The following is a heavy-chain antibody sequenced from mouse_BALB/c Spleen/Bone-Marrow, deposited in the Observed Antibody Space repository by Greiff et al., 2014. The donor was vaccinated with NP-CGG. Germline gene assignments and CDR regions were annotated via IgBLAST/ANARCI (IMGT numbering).Heavy chain of an antibody. D-gene: IGHD1-1*01. CDR2: IWSGGST. CDR1: GFSLTSYG. J-gene: IGHJ3*01. CDR3: AREYYGRAWFAY. Sequence: QVQLQQSGPGLVQPSQSLSITCTVSGFSLTSYGVHWVRQSPGEGLEWLGVIWSGGSTDYNAAFISRLSITKDNSKSHVFFKMNSLQAYDTAIYYCAREYYGRAWFAYWGQGTLVTVSA. V-gene: IGHV2-2*01.